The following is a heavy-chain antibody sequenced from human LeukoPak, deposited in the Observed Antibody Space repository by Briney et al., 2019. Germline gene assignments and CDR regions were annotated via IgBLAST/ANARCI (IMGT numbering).Heavy chain of an antibody. Sequence: PGGSLRLSCAASGFTFSSYGMHWVRQAPGKGLEWVAVISYDGSNKYYADSVKGRFTISRDNSKNTLYLQMNSLRAEDTAVYYCARGYGYNYGYFDYWGQGTLVTVSS. CDR3: ARGYGYNYGYFDY. CDR1: GFTFSSYG. J-gene: IGHJ4*02. CDR2: ISYDGSNK. D-gene: IGHD5-24*01. V-gene: IGHV3-30*03.